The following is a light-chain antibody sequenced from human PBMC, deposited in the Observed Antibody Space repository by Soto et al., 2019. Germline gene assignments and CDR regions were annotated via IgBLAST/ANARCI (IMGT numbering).Light chain of an antibody. CDR2: DAS. V-gene: IGKV1-5*01. J-gene: IGKJ1*01. CDR1: QRISNW. CDR3: QQYNSYPFA. Sequence: DIQMTQSPSTLSASVGDRVTIACRASQRISNWLAWYHQKPGKAPKLLIYDASSLQSGVPSRFSGSGSGTEFTLTISSLQPDDFTTYYCQQYNSYPFAFGPGTKV.